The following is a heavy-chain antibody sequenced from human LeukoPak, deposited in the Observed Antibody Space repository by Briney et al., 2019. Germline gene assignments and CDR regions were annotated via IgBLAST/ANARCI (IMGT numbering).Heavy chain of an antibody. CDR2: LHADGNEK. D-gene: IGHD5-12*01. CDR1: RFSLSGYW. J-gene: IGHJ4*02. CDR3: ARGGYSFDY. Sequence: GGSLRLSCAAYRFSLSGYWMSWVRQAPGKGLEWAARLHADGNEKYFVHTVKGRFTVSRDNAKNSLYLQMNSLRVEDTAVYYCARGGYSFDYLGQGTLVTFSS. V-gene: IGHV3-7*01.